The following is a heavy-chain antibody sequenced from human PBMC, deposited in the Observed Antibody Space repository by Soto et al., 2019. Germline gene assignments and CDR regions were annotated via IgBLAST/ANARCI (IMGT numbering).Heavy chain of an antibody. CDR3: ARMFIGTTDIDY. V-gene: IGHV3-30-3*01. J-gene: IGHJ4*01. CDR1: GFTFSSYA. CDR2: ISYDGSNK. D-gene: IGHD1-7*01. Sequence: QVQLVASGGGVVQPGRSLRLSCAASGFTFSSYAMHWVRKAPGKGLEWVAVISYDGSNKYYADSVKGRFTISRDNSKNTLYLQMNSLRAEDTAVYYCARMFIGTTDIDYWGQGTLVTVSS.